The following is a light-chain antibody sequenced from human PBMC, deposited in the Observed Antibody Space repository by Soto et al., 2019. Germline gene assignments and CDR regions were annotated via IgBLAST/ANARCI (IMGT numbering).Light chain of an antibody. CDR2: LAS. CDR3: QYLNSFPLT. Sequence: DIQMTQSPSTLSASVGDRVTITCRASQSISGWLAWYQQRPGKAPQLLIYLASTLQGGVPSRFSGSGSGTDFSLTISSLQPEDVATYYCQYLNSFPLTFGGGTKVEIK. J-gene: IGKJ4*01. CDR1: QSISGW. V-gene: IGKV1-5*01.